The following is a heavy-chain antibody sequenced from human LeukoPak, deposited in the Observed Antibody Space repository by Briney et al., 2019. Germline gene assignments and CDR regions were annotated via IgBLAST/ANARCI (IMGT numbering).Heavy chain of an antibody. V-gene: IGHV7-4-1*02. D-gene: IGHD2-8*01. CDR1: GYTFTSYA. CDR3: ARMGYCTRATCGGAFDF. CDR2: INTNTENP. J-gene: IGHJ4*02. Sequence: ASVKVSCKASGYTFTSYAMNWARQAPGQGLEWMGWINTNTENPAYAQGFTGRFVFSLDSSVSTAYLQISSLKAEDTAVYYCARMGYCTRATCGGAFDFWGQGTLVTVSS.